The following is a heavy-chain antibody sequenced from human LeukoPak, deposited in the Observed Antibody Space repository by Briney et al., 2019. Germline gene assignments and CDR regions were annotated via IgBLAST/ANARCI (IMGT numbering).Heavy chain of an antibody. CDR1: DGSFSSYY. Sequence: SETLSLTCAVYDGSFSSYYWTWIRQSPGKGLEWIGEINHSGSTNFNPSLRSRVTISLDTSKNQFSLKLSSVTAADTAVYYCATLSHWGQGTLVTVSS. D-gene: IGHD3-16*02. CDR2: INHSGST. CDR3: ATLSH. J-gene: IGHJ4*02. V-gene: IGHV4-34*01.